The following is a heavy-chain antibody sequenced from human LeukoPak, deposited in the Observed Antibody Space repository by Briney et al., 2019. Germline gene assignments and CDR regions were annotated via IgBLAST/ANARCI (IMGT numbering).Heavy chain of an antibody. D-gene: IGHD3-10*01. Sequence: GASVKVSCKASGYTFTSYGINWVRQAPGQGLEWMGWISAYNGDTNYAQKLQGRVTITRNTSISTAYMELSSLRSEDTAVYYCARSHSGSYYYYYYYYMDVWGKGTTVTVSS. V-gene: IGHV1-18*01. CDR3: ARSHSGSYYYYYYYYMDV. CDR2: ISAYNGDT. CDR1: GYTFTSYG. J-gene: IGHJ6*03.